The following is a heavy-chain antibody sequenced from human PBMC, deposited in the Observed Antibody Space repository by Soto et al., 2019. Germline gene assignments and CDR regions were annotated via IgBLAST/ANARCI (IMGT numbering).Heavy chain of an antibody. CDR1: GGSISTGGYY. Sequence: QVQLQESGPGLVKPSQTLSLTCTVSGGSISTGGYYWTWIRQHPGKGLEWIGYIYYSGSTYYNPSLKSRVTISVDTSKNQFSLKLSSVTAADTAVYSCARCLSLTLFDNWGQGTLVTVSS. CDR2: IYYSGST. D-gene: IGHD3-16*02. V-gene: IGHV4-31*03. J-gene: IGHJ4*02. CDR3: ARCLSLTLFDN.